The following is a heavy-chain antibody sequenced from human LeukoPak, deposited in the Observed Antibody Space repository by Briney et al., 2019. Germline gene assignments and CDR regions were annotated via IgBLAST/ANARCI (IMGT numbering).Heavy chain of an antibody. CDR1: GFIFRNYA. J-gene: IGHJ6*02. CDR2: ISYDGSNK. V-gene: IGHV3-30-3*01. CDR3: ARDQGLRYGMDV. Sequence: GTSLRLSCAASGFIFRNYAMRWVRQAPRKGLEWVAVISYDGSNKYYADSVKGRFPISRDNSKNTLYLQMNSLRAEDTAVYYCARDQGLRYGMDVWGQGTTVTVSS.